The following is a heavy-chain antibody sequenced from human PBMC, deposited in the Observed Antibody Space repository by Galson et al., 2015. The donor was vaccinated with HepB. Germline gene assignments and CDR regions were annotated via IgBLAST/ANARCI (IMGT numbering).Heavy chain of an antibody. V-gene: IGHV3-30-3*01. Sequence: SLRLSCAASGFTFSSYAMHWVRQAPGKGLEWVAVISYDGSNKYYADSVKGRFTISRDNSKKTLYLQMNSLRAEDTAVYYCAKVAVLAAIDVPDWFDPWGQGTLVTVSS. CDR1: GFTFSSYA. CDR3: AKVAVLAAIDVPDWFDP. D-gene: IGHD2-15*01. CDR2: ISYDGSNK. J-gene: IGHJ5*02.